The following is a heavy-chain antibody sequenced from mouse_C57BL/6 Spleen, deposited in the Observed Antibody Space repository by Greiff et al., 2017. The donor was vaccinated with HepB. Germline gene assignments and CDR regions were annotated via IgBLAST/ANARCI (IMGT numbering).Heavy chain of an antibody. D-gene: IGHD1-1*01. CDR3: ARGYYGSSGDFDV. CDR1: GFTFSDYY. CDR2: INYDGSST. Sequence: DVKLVESEGGLVQPGSSMKLSCTASGFTFSDYYMAWVRQVPEKGLEWVANINYDGSSTYYLDSLKSRFIISRDNAKNIPYLQMSSLKSEDTATYYCARGYYGSSGDFDVWGTGTTVTVSS. J-gene: IGHJ1*03. V-gene: IGHV5-16*01.